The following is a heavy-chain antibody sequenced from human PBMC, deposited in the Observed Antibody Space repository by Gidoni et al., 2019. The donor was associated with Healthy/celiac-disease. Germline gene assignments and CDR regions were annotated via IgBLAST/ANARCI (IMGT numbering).Heavy chain of an antibody. CDR3: ASQYGDKGNY. D-gene: IGHD4-17*01. Sequence: QVQLQQWGAGLLKPSETLTPTCPLHGGSFSGYYLRWIRQPPGKGLEWIGEINHSGITNYNPTLKSRVNISVDTSKNQFSLKLSSVTAADTAVYYCASQYGDKGNYWGQGTLVTVSS. CDR1: GGSFSGYY. J-gene: IGHJ4*02. V-gene: IGHV4-34*01. CDR2: INHSGIT.